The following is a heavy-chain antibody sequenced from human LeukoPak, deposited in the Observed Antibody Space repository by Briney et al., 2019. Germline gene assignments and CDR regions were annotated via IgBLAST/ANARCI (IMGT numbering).Heavy chain of an antibody. Sequence: SETLSLTCTVSGGSISSHYWSWIRQPPGKGLEWIGYIYYSGSTNYNPSLKSRVTISKDTSKNQFSLEMRSVTAADTALYYCVRFFAGRDGGQGPLVPVSS. CDR3: VRFFAGRD. J-gene: IGHJ4*02. V-gene: IGHV4-59*11. D-gene: IGHD3-10*01. CDR1: GGSISSHY. CDR2: IYYSGST.